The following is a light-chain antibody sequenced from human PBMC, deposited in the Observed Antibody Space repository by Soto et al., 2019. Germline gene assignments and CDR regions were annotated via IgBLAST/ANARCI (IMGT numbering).Light chain of an antibody. CDR3: QHCGRSLT. Sequence: EIVLTQSPGTLSLSPGERATLSCRASQSLSSSYLAWYQQKPGQAPRLLIYGASSRATAIPDRFNSSASATDFPITSNRVQAEDAAEYYWQHCGRSLTFGGGTKVDIK. CDR2: GAS. V-gene: IGKV3-20*01. CDR1: QSLSSSY. J-gene: IGKJ4*01.